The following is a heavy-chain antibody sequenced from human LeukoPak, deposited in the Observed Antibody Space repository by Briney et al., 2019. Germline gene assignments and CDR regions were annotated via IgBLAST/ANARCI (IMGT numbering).Heavy chain of an antibody. Sequence: AGGSLRLSCAASGFTFSNYWMHWARQAPGKGLVWVSRINSDGRSTDYADSVKGRFTISRDNAKNTLYLQMNSLRAEDTAVYYCASRRPDYGNYFDYWGQGTLVTVSS. D-gene: IGHD4-17*01. J-gene: IGHJ4*02. CDR1: GFTFSNYW. V-gene: IGHV3-74*01. CDR3: ASRRPDYGNYFDY. CDR2: INSDGRST.